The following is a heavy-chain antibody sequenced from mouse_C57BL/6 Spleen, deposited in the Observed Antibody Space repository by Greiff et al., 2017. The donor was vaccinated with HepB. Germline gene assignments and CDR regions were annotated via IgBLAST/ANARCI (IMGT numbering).Heavy chain of an antibody. CDR2: IYPGDGDT. Sequence: QVQLQQSGPELVKPGASVKISCKASGYAFSSSWMNWVKQRPGKGLEWIGRIYPGDGDTNYNGKFKGKATLTADKSSSTAYMQLSSLTSEDSAVYFCARGGAQAYYAMDYWGQGTSVTVSS. D-gene: IGHD3-2*02. CDR1: GYAFSSSW. V-gene: IGHV1-82*01. CDR3: ARGGAQAYYAMDY. J-gene: IGHJ4*01.